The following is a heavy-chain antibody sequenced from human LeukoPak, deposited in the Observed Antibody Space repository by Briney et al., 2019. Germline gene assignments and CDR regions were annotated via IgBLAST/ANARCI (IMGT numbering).Heavy chain of an antibody. D-gene: IGHD3-10*01. J-gene: IGHJ3*02. CDR2: MYYSGST. Sequence: SETLSLTCTVSGVSISSSSYYWGWIRQPRGKGLEWIVSMYYSGSTYYNPSLKSPVTIPVDTSKNQFSLKLSSVTAADTAVYYCATYYYGSGTQGAVAFDIWGQGTMVTVSS. CDR1: GVSISSSSYY. V-gene: IGHV4-39*07. CDR3: ATYYYGSGTQGAVAFDI.